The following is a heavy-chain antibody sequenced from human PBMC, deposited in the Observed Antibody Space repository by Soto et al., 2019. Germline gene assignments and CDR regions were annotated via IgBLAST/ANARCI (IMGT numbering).Heavy chain of an antibody. J-gene: IGHJ4*02. Sequence: RGSLRLSYAASGFTFSSYSMNWVRQAPGKGLEWVSYISSGSSTIFYADSVKGRFTISRDNAKNSLYLQMNSLRAEDTAVYYCGAHSGFYAYWGRGTLVIGSS. CDR2: ISSGSSTI. V-gene: IGHV3-48*01. CDR1: GFTFSSYS. D-gene: IGHD3-22*01. CDR3: GAHSGFYAY.